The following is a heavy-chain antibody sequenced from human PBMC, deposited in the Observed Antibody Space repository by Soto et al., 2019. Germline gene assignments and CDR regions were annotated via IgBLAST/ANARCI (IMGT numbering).Heavy chain of an antibody. J-gene: IGHJ4*02. CDR3: ARESRYCSGGSCYFLPGIDY. Sequence: QVQLVQSGAEVKKPGSSVKVSCKASGGTFSSYAISWVRQAPGQGLEWMGGIIPIFGTANYAQKFQGRVTITAEQSTSSASMELSSLRSEDTAVYYCARESRYCSGGSCYFLPGIDYWGQGTLVTVSS. CDR1: GGTFSSYA. V-gene: IGHV1-69*12. CDR2: IIPIFGTA. D-gene: IGHD2-15*01.